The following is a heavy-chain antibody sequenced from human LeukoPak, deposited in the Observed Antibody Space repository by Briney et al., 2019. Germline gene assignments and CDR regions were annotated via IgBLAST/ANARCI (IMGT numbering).Heavy chain of an antibody. CDR1: GFTFSSYG. CDR3: ARGEVAVAGPLDY. Sequence: QAGGSLRLSCAASGFTFSSYGMHWVRQAPGKGLEWVAFIRYDGSNKYYADSVKGRFTISRDNSKNTLYLQMNSLRAEDTAVYYCARGEVAVAGPLDYWGQGTLVTVSS. D-gene: IGHD6-19*01. CDR2: IRYDGSNK. V-gene: IGHV3-30*02. J-gene: IGHJ4*02.